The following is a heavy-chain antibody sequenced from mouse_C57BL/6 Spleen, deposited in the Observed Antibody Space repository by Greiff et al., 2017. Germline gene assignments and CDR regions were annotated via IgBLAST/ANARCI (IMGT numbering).Heavy chain of an antibody. CDR1: GYTFTSYW. CDR3: ASQTDGSSYGYFDV. D-gene: IGHD1-1*01. V-gene: IGHV1-69*01. Sequence: QVQLQQPGAELVMPGASVKLSCKASGYTFTSYWMHWVKQRPGQGLEWIGEIDPSDSYTNYNQKFKGKSTLTVDKSSSTAYMQLSSLTSEDSAVYDCASQTDGSSYGYFDVWGTGTTVTVSS. J-gene: IGHJ1*03. CDR2: IDPSDSYT.